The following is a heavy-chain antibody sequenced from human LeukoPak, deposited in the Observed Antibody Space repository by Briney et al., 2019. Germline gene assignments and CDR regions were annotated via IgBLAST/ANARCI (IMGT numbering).Heavy chain of an antibody. V-gene: IGHV5-51*01. J-gene: IGHJ4*02. CDR3: ARRLNGHPVWD. CDR1: EYRFTDYW. Sequence: GESLKISCKGFEYRFTDYWIGWVRQMPGKGLEWMGIIYPGHSDTRYSPSFQGQVTMSADKSISTAYLQWSSLKASDTAIYYSARRLNGHPVWDWGQGTLVTVSS. CDR2: IYPGHSDT. D-gene: IGHD2-8*01.